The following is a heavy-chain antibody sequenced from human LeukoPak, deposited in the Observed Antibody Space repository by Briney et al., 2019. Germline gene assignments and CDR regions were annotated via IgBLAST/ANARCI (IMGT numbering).Heavy chain of an antibody. Sequence: PSETLSLTCTVSGGSISSYYWSWIRQPPGKGLEWIGYIYYSGSTNYNPSLKSRVTISVDTSKNQFSLKLSSVTAADTAVYYCAGAYCSSTSCYRLDWFDPWGQGTLVTVSS. D-gene: IGHD2-2*01. V-gene: IGHV4-59*08. CDR1: GGSISSYY. CDR3: AGAYCSSTSCYRLDWFDP. J-gene: IGHJ5*02. CDR2: IYYSGST.